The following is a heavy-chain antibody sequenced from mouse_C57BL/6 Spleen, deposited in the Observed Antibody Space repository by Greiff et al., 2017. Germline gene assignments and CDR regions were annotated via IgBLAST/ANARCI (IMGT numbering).Heavy chain of an antibody. CDR2: ISSGSSTI. CDR3: ARPITTVVATAFDY. V-gene: IGHV5-17*01. J-gene: IGHJ2*01. Sequence: EVQRVESGGGLVKPGGSLKLSCAASGFTFSDYGMHWVRQAPEKGLEWVAYISSGSSTIHYADTVKGRFTISRDNAKNTLFLQMTSLRSEDTAMYYCARPITTVVATAFDYWGQGTTLTVSS. CDR1: GFTFSDYG. D-gene: IGHD1-1*01.